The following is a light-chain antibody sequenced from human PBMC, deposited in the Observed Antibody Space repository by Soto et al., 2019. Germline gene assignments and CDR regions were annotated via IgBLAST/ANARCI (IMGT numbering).Light chain of an antibody. Sequence: EEVMTPSPATLSVSPRERATLSCRASQSVSIKLAWYQQKPGQAPRLLIYDTSTRATGIPARFSGSGSGTEFTLTISSLQSEDFAVYYCQQYNNWPPITFGQGTRLEIK. CDR3: QQYNNWPPIT. V-gene: IGKV3-15*01. CDR1: QSVSIK. CDR2: DTS. J-gene: IGKJ5*01.